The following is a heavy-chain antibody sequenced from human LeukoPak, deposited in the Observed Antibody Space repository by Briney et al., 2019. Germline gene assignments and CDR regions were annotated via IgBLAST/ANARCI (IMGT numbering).Heavy chain of an antibody. J-gene: IGHJ2*01. V-gene: IGHV4-4*07. CDR3: ARSKDETYYDFWSGYPRYFDL. Sequence: SETLSLTCTVSGGSISSYYWSWIRQPAGKGLEWIGRTYTSGSTNYNPSLKSRVTMSVDTSKNQFSLKLSSVTAADTAVYYCARSKDETYYDFWSGYPRYFDLWGRGTLVTVSS. CDR2: TYTSGST. D-gene: IGHD3-3*01. CDR1: GGSISSYY.